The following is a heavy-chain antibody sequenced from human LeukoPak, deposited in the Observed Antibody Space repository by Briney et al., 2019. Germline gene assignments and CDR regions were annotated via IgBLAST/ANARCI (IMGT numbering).Heavy chain of an antibody. V-gene: IGHV3-23*01. CDR1: GFTFSSYA. D-gene: IGHD3-10*01. Sequence: QTGGSLRLSCAASGFTFSSYAMSWVRQAPGKGLEWVSAISGSGGSTYYADSVKGRFTISRDNSKNTLYLQMNSLRAEDTAVYYCAKQALITMVRGVTFDYWGQGTLVTVSS. J-gene: IGHJ4*02. CDR2: ISGSGGST. CDR3: AKQALITMVRGVTFDY.